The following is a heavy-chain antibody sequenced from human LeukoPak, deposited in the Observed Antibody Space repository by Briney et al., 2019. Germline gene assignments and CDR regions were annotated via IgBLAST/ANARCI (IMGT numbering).Heavy chain of an antibody. J-gene: IGHJ4*02. V-gene: IGHV3-23*01. CDR1: GFTFSRYW. Sequence: GGSLRLSCAASGFTFSRYWMSWVRQAPGKGLGWVSAISGSGGSTYYADSVKGRFTISRDNSKNTLYLQMNSLRAEDTAVYYCAKARSFYYDILTPLGYWGQGTLVTVSS. D-gene: IGHD3-9*01. CDR3: AKARSFYYDILTPLGY. CDR2: ISGSGGST.